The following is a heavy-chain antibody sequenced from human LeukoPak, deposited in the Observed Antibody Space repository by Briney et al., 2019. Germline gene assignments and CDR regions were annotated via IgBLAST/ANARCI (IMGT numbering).Heavy chain of an antibody. CDR1: GYTFTSYG. J-gene: IGHJ4*02. CDR2: ISAYNGNT. CDR3: ARGDLPDYYDSSGYCQIDY. V-gene: IGHV1-18*01. Sequence: ASVKVSCKASGYTFTSYGISWVRQAPGQGLEWMGWISAYNGNTNYAQKLQGRVTMTTDTSTSTAYMELRSLRSDDTAVYYCARGDLPDYYDSSGYCQIDYWGQGTLVTVSS. D-gene: IGHD3-22*01.